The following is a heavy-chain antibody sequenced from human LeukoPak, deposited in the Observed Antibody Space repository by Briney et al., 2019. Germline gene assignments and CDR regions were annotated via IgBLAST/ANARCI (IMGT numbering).Heavy chain of an antibody. J-gene: IGHJ4*02. CDR2: IYYRGST. D-gene: IGHD5-12*01. CDR1: GDSTSYSNYH. V-gene: IGHV4-39*01. Sequence: SETLSLTCTVSGDSTSYSNYHGGWIRQPPGKGLEWIGSIYYRGSTYYNSSLKSRVTISVDTSKNQFSLKLRSVTAADTPVYYCARRLGFRIDYWGQGTLVTVSS. CDR3: ARRLGFRIDY.